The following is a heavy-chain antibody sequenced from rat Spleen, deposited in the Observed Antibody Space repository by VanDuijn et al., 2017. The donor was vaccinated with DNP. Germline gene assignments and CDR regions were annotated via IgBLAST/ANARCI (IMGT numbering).Heavy chain of an antibody. V-gene: IGHV5S10*01. D-gene: IGHD3-1*01. CDR3: TTEDSTRCFDY. CDR2: IIYDGSGA. J-gene: IGHJ2*01. CDR1: GLTFSDYS. Sequence: EVQLVESGGGLVQPGRSLKLSCAASGLTFSDYSMAWVRQAPKKGLEWVATIIYDGSGAYYGDSVKGRFTVSRDNAKNTLFLQMDSLRSEDTATYYCTTEDSTRCFDYWGQGVMVTVSS.